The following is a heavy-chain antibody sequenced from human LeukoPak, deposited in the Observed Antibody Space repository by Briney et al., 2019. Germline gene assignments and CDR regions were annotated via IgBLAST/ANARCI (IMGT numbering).Heavy chain of an antibody. J-gene: IGHJ4*02. D-gene: IGHD3-10*01. CDR2: INHSGSTT. CDR1: GGSFSDYY. Sequence: SSETLSLTCAVYGGSFSDYYWNWIRQSPGKGLEWIGEINHSGSTTNYNPSLKNRVTISVDTSKKQFSLKLSSVTAADTAVYYCARRRWGYGSGSYDYWGQGTLVTVSS. CDR3: ARRRWGYGSGSYDY. V-gene: IGHV4-34*01.